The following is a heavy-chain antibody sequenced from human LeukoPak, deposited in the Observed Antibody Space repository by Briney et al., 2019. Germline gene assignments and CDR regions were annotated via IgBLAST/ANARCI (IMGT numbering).Heavy chain of an antibody. D-gene: IGHD3-3*01. CDR3: ASTYDFWSGYDYYFDY. Sequence: AASVKVSCKASGGTFSSYAISWVRQAPGQGLEWMGGIIPIFGTANYAQKFQGRVTITADESTSTAYMELSSLRSEDTAVYYCASTYDFWSGYDYYFDYWGQGTLVTVSS. J-gene: IGHJ4*02. V-gene: IGHV1-69*13. CDR2: IIPIFGTA. CDR1: GGTFSSYA.